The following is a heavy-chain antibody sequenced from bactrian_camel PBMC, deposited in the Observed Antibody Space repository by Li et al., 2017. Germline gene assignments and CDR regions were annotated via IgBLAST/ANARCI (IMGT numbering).Heavy chain of an antibody. CDR1: LNPDSRYC. J-gene: IGHJ4*01. D-gene: IGHD3*01. CDR2: VNSDGST. Sequence: HVQLVESGGGSVQAGGSLRLSCATSLNPDSRYCLGWIRQVPGKERKEEREGVATVNSDGSTSYSDSVKGRFTIPGGNAKNAAYLQMDSLKSDDTALYYCIPSSQAYCSNDACAYSRGQGTQVTVS. CDR3: IPSSQAYCSNDACAYS. V-gene: IGHV3S53*01.